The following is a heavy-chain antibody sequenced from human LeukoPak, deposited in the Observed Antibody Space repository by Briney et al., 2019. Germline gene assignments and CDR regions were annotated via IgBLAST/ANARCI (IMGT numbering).Heavy chain of an antibody. Sequence: SETLSLTCAVHGGSFSGYYWSWIRQPPGKGLEWIGEINHSGSTNYNPSLKSRVTISVDTSKNQFSLKLSSVTAADTAVYYCARKGSGSYYNLAFDYWGQGTLVTVSS. CDR3: ARKGSGSYYNLAFDY. V-gene: IGHV4-34*01. CDR1: GGSFSGYY. CDR2: INHSGST. J-gene: IGHJ4*02. D-gene: IGHD3-10*01.